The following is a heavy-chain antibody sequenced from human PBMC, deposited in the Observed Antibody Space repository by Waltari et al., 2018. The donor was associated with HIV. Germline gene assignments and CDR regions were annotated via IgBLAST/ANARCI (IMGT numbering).Heavy chain of an antibody. Sequence: QVQLQQWGAVLLKPSVTLSLTCAVYGGSFSDYYWSWIRQPPGKGLEWIGEINHSGSTNYTPSLNSLVTISVDTSTNQLSLKLCSVTAAETAVYYCARCGNYYRSGSYYKLDYWGQGTLVTVSS. CDR2: INHSGST. CDR1: GGSFSDYY. J-gene: IGHJ4*02. D-gene: IGHD3-10*01. V-gene: IGHV4-34*01. CDR3: ARCGNYYRSGSYYKLDY.